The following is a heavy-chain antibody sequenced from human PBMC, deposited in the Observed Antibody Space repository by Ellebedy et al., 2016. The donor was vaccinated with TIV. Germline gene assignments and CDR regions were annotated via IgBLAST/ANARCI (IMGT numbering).Heavy chain of an antibody. Sequence: GESLKISCAASGFTFSSYAMSWVSQAPGKGLEWVSAISGNGGSTYYADSVKGRFTISRDHSKNTLYLKMNSLRAEDTAVYYCAKLSVGDVDAFDIWGQGTMVTVSS. J-gene: IGHJ3*02. V-gene: IGHV3-23*01. CDR2: ISGNGGST. CDR3: AKLSVGDVDAFDI. CDR1: GFTFSSYA. D-gene: IGHD1-26*01.